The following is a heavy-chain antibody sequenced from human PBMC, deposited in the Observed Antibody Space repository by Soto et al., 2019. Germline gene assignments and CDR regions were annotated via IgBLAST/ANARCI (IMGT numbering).Heavy chain of an antibody. J-gene: IGHJ6*02. Sequence: EVQLLESGGGLVQPGGSLRLSCAASGFTFSSYAMSWVRQAPGKGLEWVSAISGSGGSTYYADSVKGRFTISRDNSKNTLYLQMNSLRAEDTAVYYCASRKSEGDVLMVYYYYGMDVWGQGTTVTVSS. CDR1: GFTFSSYA. D-gene: IGHD2-8*01. CDR2: ISGSGGST. V-gene: IGHV3-23*01. CDR3: ASRKSEGDVLMVYYYYGMDV.